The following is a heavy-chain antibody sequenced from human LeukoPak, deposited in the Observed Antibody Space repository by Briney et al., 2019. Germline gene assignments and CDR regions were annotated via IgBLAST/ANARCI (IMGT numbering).Heavy chain of an antibody. CDR1: GGSLSSYY. CDR2: IYTSGST. J-gene: IGHJ6*03. Sequence: PSETLSLTCTVSGGSLSSYYWSWIRQPAGKGLEWIGRIYTSGSTNYNPSLKSRVTMSVDTSKNQFSLKLSSVTAADTAVYYCARDRGESGWVGDYYMDVWGKGTTVTVSS. CDR3: ARDRGESGWVGDYYMDV. V-gene: IGHV4-4*07. D-gene: IGHD6-19*01.